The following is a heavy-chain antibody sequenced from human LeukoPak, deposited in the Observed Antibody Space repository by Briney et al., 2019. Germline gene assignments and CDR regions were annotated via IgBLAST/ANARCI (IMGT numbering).Heavy chain of an antibody. V-gene: IGHV3-23*01. Sequence: GGSLRLSCAASGFTFSSYAMSWVRQAPGKGLEWVSAISGSGGSTYYADSVKGRFTISRDNSKNTLYLQMNSLRAEDTAVYYXXXXXXXXSGYYYEGYFDYWGQGTLVTVSS. J-gene: IGHJ4*02. CDR3: XXXXXXXSGYYYEGYFDY. CDR2: ISGSGGST. D-gene: IGHD3-22*01. CDR1: GFTFSSYA.